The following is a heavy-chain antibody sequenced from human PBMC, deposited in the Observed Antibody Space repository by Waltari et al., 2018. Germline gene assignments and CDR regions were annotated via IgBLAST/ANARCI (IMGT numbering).Heavy chain of an antibody. CDR3: EREIAGAGTLSRDY. Sequence: QVQLVESGGGVVQPGRSLRLSCAASGFTFSSYAMHWVRQAPGKGLEGVDVRSYDGSNKYQADHVKRRITISRATYKNEMYLERNSLTAEDTAVYYCEREIAGAGTLSRDYWSQGTLVNISS. CDR2: RSYDGSNK. V-gene: IGHV3-30-3*01. D-gene: IGHD6-13*01. J-gene: IGHJ4*02. CDR1: GFTFSSYA.